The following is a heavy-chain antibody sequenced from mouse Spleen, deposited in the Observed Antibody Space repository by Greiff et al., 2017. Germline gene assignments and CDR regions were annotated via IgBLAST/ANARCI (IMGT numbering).Heavy chain of an antibody. J-gene: IGHJ2*01. CDR1: GYTFTDYY. CDR2: INPNNGGT. Sequence: EVQLQQSGPELVKPGASVKISCKASGYTFTDYYMNWVKQSHGKSLEWIGDINPNNGGTSYNQKFKGKATLTVDKSSSTAYMELRSLTSEDSAVYYCANWDMGFDYWGQGTTLTVSS. V-gene: IGHV1-26*01. D-gene: IGHD4-1*01. CDR3: ANWDMGFDY.